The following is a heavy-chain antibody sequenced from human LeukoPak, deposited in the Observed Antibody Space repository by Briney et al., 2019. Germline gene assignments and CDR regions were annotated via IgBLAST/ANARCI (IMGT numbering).Heavy chain of an antibody. CDR1: GFTFSSYA. V-gene: IGHV3-23*01. Sequence: GGSLRLSCAASGFTFSSYAMSWDRQAPGKGLEWVSAISGSGGSTYYADSVKGRFTISRDNSKNTLYLQMNSLRAEDTAVYYCAKEKTVRGVIAAAGNFDYWGQGTLVTVSS. J-gene: IGHJ4*02. D-gene: IGHD6-13*01. CDR3: AKEKTVRGVIAAAGNFDY. CDR2: ISGSGGST.